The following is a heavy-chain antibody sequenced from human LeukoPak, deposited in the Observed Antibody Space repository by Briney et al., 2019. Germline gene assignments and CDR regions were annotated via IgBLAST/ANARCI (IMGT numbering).Heavy chain of an antibody. V-gene: IGHV1-58*02. CDR2: IVVGSGNT. CDR1: GFTFTSSA. J-gene: IGHJ4*02. Sequence: ASVKVSCKASGFTFTSSAMQWVRQARGQRLEWIGWIVVGSGNTNYAQKFQERVTITRDMSTSTAYMELSSLRSEDTAVYYCARDEALVAAIWDYWGQGTLVTVSS. CDR3: ARDEALVAAIWDY. D-gene: IGHD2-21*02.